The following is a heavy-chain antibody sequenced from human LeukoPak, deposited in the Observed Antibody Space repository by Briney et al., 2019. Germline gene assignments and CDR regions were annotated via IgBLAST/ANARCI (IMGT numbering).Heavy chain of an antibody. CDR3: ARDAGPYCSGGSCYPDY. CDR1: GGSISSGSYY. CDR2: IYTSGST. D-gene: IGHD2-15*01. V-gene: IGHV4-61*02. J-gene: IGHJ4*02. Sequence: SETLSLTCTVSGGSISSGSYYWSWVRQPAGTGLEWLGRIYTSGSTNYNPSLKSRVTISVDTSKNQFSLKLSSVTAADTAVYYCARDAGPYCSGGSCYPDYWGQGTLVTVSS.